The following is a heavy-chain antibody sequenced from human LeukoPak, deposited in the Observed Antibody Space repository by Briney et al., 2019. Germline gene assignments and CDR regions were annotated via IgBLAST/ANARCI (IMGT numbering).Heavy chain of an antibody. CDR3: ARDLGNFDSGTSYYDY. D-gene: IGHD3-10*01. J-gene: IGHJ4*02. CDR1: GFPFCKHG. V-gene: IGHV3-33*01. Sequence: PGRFPRSSCTASGFPFCKHGPPWGPQGPGKGLEGVGLIWYDGSKRYYADSVQGRFTISRDDSKNTLFLQMNSLRAEDTAVYYCARDLGNFDSGTSYYDYWGQGTLVIVSS. CDR2: IWYDGSKR.